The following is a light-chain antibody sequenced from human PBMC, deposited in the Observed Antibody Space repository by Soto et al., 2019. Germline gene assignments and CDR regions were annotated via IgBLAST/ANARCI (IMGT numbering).Light chain of an antibody. V-gene: IGKV1-5*01. Sequence: GERVTMTCRASQTVNTWLAWYQHKPGKAPKLLIYDASVLETGVPSRFSGFSSGTEFTLTISSLQPDDFATYFCQQYNSYSPEGLTFGGGTKVDI. CDR1: QTVNTW. CDR2: DAS. CDR3: QQYNSYSPEGLT. J-gene: IGKJ4*01.